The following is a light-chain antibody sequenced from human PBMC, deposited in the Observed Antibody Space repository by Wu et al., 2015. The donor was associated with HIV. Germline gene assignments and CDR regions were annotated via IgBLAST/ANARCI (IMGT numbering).Light chain of an antibody. CDR2: GAS. CDR1: QSITNNY. CDR3: QQYETSIT. J-gene: IGKJ5*01. Sequence: EIALRQSPGTLSLSPGERATFSCRASQSITNNYFAWFQQRPGQAPRLLIYGASSRATGIPDRFRGSGSGTDFTLTITRLEPEDFAVYYCQQYETSITFGQGTRLDIK. V-gene: IGKV3-20*01.